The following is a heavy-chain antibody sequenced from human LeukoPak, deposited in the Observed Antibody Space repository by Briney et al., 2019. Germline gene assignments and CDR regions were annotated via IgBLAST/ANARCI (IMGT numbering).Heavy chain of an antibody. V-gene: IGHV4-59*08. D-gene: IGHD3-16*02. CDR1: GGSTSSDH. Sequence: SETLSLTCTVSGGSTSSDHWSWNRQPPEKGLEWIGCISYRGSTNYNPSLKSRVTISVDTSKKHFSLKLTSVTAADTGIYYCARGRGLGVITPYSDSWGQGTLVTVSS. CDR2: ISYRGST. J-gene: IGHJ4*02. CDR3: ARGRGLGVITPYSDS.